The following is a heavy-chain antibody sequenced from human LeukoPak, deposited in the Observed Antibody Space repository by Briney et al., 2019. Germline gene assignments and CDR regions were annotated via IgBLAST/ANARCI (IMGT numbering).Heavy chain of an antibody. CDR1: GGSISSYS. J-gene: IGHJ4*02. CDR2: IYYSGST. D-gene: IGHD6-19*01. CDR3: ARHTAYISGWSDY. Sequence: SGTLSLTCTVSGGSISSYSWSWVRQPPGKGLEWIGYIYYSGSTNYYPSLKSRVTISVGSSKNQFSLKLRSVTAANTAVYYCARHTAYISGWSDYWGQGTLVTVSS. V-gene: IGHV4-59*08.